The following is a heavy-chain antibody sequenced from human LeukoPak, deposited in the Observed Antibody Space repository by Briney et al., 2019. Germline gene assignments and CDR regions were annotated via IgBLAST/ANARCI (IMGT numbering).Heavy chain of an antibody. CDR1: GGTFSSYA. CDR2: IIPIFGTA. J-gene: IGHJ3*02. Sequence: GASVKVSCKASGGTFSSYAISWVRQAPGQGLEWMGGIIPIFGTANYAQKFQGRVTITADESTSTAYMELSSLRSEDTAVYYCATHRGGSYYKDAFDIWGQGTMVTVSS. V-gene: IGHV1-69*13. CDR3: ATHRGGSYYKDAFDI. D-gene: IGHD1-26*01.